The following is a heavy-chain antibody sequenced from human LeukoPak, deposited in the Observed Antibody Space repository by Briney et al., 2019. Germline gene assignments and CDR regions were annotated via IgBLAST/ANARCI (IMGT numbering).Heavy chain of an antibody. Sequence: EPSGTLSLTCTVSGCSVSSYYWSWIRQPAGKGLELIGRIYTSGSSNYNPSLKSRVTMSVDTSKNQFFLKLSSVTDADTALYYCARQDYYGSGSYFPLTVWGQGTPVTVSS. CDR2: IYTSGSS. V-gene: IGHV4-4*07. CDR3: ARQDYYGSGSYFPLTV. D-gene: IGHD3-10*01. J-gene: IGHJ4*02. CDR1: GCSVSSYY.